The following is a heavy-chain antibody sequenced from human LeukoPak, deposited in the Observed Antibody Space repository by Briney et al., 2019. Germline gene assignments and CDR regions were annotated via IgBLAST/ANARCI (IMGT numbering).Heavy chain of an antibody. J-gene: IGHJ6*03. CDR2: IYTSGST. CDR3: ARNYYDSSGQGRGYYYYMDV. Sequence: SETLSLTCTVSGGSISSYYWSWIRQPAGKGLEWIGRIYTSGSTNYNPSLKSRVTMSVDTSKNQFSLKLSSVTAADTAVYYCARNYYDSSGQGRGYYYYMDVWGKGTTVTVSS. D-gene: IGHD3-22*01. V-gene: IGHV4-4*07. CDR1: GGSISSYY.